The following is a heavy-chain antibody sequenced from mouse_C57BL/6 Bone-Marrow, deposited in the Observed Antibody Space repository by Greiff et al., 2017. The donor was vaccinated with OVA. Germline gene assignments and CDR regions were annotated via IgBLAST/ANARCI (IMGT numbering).Heavy chain of an antibody. CDR3: ARQGRVTTVVATSYWYFDV. CDR1: GFTFSDYY. J-gene: IGHJ1*03. Sequence: EVQRVESGGGLVQPGGSLKLSCAASGFTFSDYYMYWVRQTPEKRLEWVAYISNGGGSTYYPDTVKGRFTISRDNAKNTLYLQMSRLKSEDTAMYYCARQGRVTTVVATSYWYFDVWGTGTTVTVSS. CDR2: ISNGGGST. V-gene: IGHV5-12*01. D-gene: IGHD1-1*01.